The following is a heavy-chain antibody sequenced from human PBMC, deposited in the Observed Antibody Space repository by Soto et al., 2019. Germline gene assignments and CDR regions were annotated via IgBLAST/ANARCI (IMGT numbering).Heavy chain of an antibody. D-gene: IGHD1-26*01. CDR1: DASVWSDSYF. J-gene: IGHJ4*02. CDR2: ISHTGDT. Sequence: SETLSLTCTVSDASVWSDSYFWTWIRQPPGKGLEWIAYISHTGDTNYNPSLKSRVTISIDTSRNQFSLTVTSVTAADTAVYFCARIVVGVTADLWGQGSLVTVSS. V-gene: IGHV4-61*01. CDR3: ARIVVGVTADL.